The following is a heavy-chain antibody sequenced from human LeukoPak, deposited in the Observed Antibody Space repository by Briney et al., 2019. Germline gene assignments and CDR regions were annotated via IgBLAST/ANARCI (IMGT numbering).Heavy chain of an antibody. Sequence: PGGSLRLSCAASGFTFSSYAMSWVRQAPGKGLEWVSAISGSGGSTYYADSVKGRFTISRDNSKNTLYLQMNSLRAEDTAVYYCAKDPWGETYSSGWYRGPGYYFDYWGQGTLVTVSS. V-gene: IGHV3-23*01. CDR2: ISGSGGST. CDR3: AKDPWGETYSSGWYRGPGYYFDY. D-gene: IGHD6-19*01. CDR1: GFTFSSYA. J-gene: IGHJ4*02.